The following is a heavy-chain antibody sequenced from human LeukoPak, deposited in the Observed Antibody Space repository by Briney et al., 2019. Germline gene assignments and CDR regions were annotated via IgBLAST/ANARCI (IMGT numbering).Heavy chain of an antibody. J-gene: IGHJ3*02. V-gene: IGHV3-30*04. D-gene: IGHD3-3*01. CDR1: GFTFSNYL. Sequence: PGGSLRLSCAASGFTFSNYLMHWVRQAPGKGLEWVAVISYDGSNKYYADSVKGRFTISRDNSKNTLYLQMNSLRAEDTAVYYCARTGGEDYDFWSGYYTGRAFDIWGQGTMVTVSS. CDR2: ISYDGSNK. CDR3: ARTGGEDYDFWSGYYTGRAFDI.